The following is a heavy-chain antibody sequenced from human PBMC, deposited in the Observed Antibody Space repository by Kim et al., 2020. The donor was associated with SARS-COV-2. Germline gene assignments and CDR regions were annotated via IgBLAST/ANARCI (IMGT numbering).Heavy chain of an antibody. V-gene: IGHV3-7*03. J-gene: IGHJ3*02. D-gene: IGHD6-19*01. CDR3: ARTVAGRIDAFDI. Sequence: YYVDSMKGRFTISRDKAQNSLYLQMTSLTAEDTAVYYCARTVAGRIDAFDIWGQGTMVTVSS.